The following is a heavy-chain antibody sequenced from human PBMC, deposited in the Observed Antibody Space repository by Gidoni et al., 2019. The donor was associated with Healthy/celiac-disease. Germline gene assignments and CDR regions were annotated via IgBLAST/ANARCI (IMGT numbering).Heavy chain of an antibody. CDR2: INHNSGGT. J-gene: IGHJ4*02. Sequence: QVQLVQSGAELKKPGASVNVSCKDSGYTFTGYYMHWVRQAPGQGLEWMGWINHNSGGTNYAQKVQGRVTMTRETSISTAYMELSRLRSDDTAVYYCATSSYGDWGQGTLVTVSS. D-gene: IGHD4-17*01. V-gene: IGHV1-2*02. CDR1: GYTFTGYY. CDR3: ATSSYGD.